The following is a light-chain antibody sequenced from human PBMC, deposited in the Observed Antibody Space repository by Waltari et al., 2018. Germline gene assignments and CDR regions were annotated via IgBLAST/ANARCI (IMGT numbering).Light chain of an antibody. V-gene: IGLV3-1*01. CDR1: TLGDNF. Sequence: SYDLTQPPSVSVSPGQTATFTCSGDTLGDNFASWYQQRPGQSPLLVIYQDTKRPSGISDRFSGSNSGNTATLTISGTQPLDEADYYCQAWDSITVVFGGGTKLTVL. J-gene: IGLJ2*01. CDR3: QAWDSITVV. CDR2: QDT.